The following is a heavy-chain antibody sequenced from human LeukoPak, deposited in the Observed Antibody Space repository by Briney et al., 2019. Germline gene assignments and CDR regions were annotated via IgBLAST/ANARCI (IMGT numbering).Heavy chain of an antibody. D-gene: IGHD4-17*01. V-gene: IGHV5-51*01. J-gene: IGHJ5*02. CDR1: GYSFNSYW. Sequence: GESLKISCKGSGYSFNSYWIAWVRQMPGKGLEWMGMIYPGDSDTRYSPSFQGQVTISADKSISTAYLQWSSLKASDTAMYYCARQSDYGDYYWFDPWGQGTLVTVSS. CDR3: ARQSDYGDYYWFDP. CDR2: IYPGDSDT.